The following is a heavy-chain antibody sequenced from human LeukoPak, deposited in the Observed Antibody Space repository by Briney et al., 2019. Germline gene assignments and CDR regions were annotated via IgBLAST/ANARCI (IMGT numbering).Heavy chain of an antibody. V-gene: IGHV4-39*01. J-gene: IGHJ4*02. D-gene: IGHD3-22*01. CDR2: IYYSGST. CDR1: GGSISSSSYY. Sequence: SETLSLTCTASGGSISSSSYYWGWIRQPPGKGLEWIGSIYYSGSTYYNPSLKSRVTISVDTSKNQFSLKLSSVTAADTAVYYCARGQWLPVFDFWGQGTLVTVSS. CDR3: ARGQWLPVFDF.